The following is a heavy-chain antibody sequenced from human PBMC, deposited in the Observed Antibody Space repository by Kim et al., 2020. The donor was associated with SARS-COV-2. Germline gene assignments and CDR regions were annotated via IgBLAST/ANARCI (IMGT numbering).Heavy chain of an antibody. CDR2: INPVGTWG. D-gene: IGHD2-2*01. J-gene: IGHJ5*02. V-gene: IGHV3-7*01. CDR1: GFAFSSNW. CDR3: AMLTDYAFGP. Sequence: GGSLRLSCAASGFAFSSNWMTWVRQPPGKGLHWVANINPVGTWGQSAASVRGRFSISREDAENSLYLDMSSLRVDDTSVLYCAMLTDYAFGPWGQGPL.